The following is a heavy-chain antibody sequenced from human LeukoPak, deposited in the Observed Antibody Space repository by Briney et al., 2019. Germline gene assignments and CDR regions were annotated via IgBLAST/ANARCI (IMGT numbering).Heavy chain of an antibody. V-gene: IGHV3-23*01. Sequence: PGGSLRLSCAASGFTVSSNYMSWVRQAQGKGLDWVSSISGSADSTYYADPVKGRFTISRDNSKHTLYLQMDSLRAEDTAVYYCAKVFPAGYYFDYWGLGTLVTVSS. D-gene: IGHD2-2*01. CDR3: AKVFPAGYYFDY. CDR1: GFTVSSNY. CDR2: ISGSADST. J-gene: IGHJ4*02.